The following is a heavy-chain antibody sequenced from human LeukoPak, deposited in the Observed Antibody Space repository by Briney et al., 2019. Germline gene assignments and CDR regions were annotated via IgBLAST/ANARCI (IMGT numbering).Heavy chain of an antibody. Sequence: GGSLRLSCVASGFTFSSRDWMTWVRQAPGKGLEWVAYISSDGETVSYADSMKGRFTISRDNAKNSVYLQLNSLTAGDTAIYYCARGSSTESYSAEYFEHWGQGTLVTVSS. CDR1: GFTFSSRDW. CDR3: ARGSSTESYSAEYFEH. V-gene: IGHV3-48*04. CDR2: ISSDGETV. D-gene: IGHD2-21*01. J-gene: IGHJ1*01.